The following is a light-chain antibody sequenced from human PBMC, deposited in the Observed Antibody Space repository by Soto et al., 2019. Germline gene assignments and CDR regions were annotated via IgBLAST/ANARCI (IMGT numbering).Light chain of an antibody. Sequence: EIVMTQSPATLSVSPGERATLSCRASQSINSNLAWYQQKPGQTPRLLIYGASTRATGIPARFSGSGSGTDFTLTISSLQSEDFAVSYCQQYNNWWTFGQGTKVEIK. J-gene: IGKJ1*01. CDR3: QQYNNWWT. CDR1: QSINSN. V-gene: IGKV3-15*01. CDR2: GAS.